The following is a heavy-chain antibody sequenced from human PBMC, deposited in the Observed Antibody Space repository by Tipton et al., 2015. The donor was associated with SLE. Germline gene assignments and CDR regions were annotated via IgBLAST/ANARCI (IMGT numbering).Heavy chain of an antibody. J-gene: IGHJ6*03. V-gene: IGHV4-59*12. CDR3: ARGGAVYYYYYYMDV. CDR1: GASISDYY. CDR2: FFDSGNT. D-gene: IGHD1-26*01. Sequence: TLSLTCTVSGASISDYYWSWIRQPPGKGLEWIGCFFDSGNTNYNPSLKSRVTISVDTSKNQFSLKLSSVTAADTAVYYCARGGAVYYYYYYMDVWGKGTTVTVSS.